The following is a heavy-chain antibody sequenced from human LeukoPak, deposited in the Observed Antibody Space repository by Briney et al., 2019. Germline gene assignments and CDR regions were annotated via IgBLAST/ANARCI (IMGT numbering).Heavy chain of an antibody. CDR1: GYTFTGYY. D-gene: IGHD3-10*01. CDR2: INPNSGGT. Sequence: ASVKVSCKASGYTFTGYYMHWVRQAPGQGLEWMGWINPNSGGTNYAQKFQGRVTMTRDTSINTVYMELSRLTSDDTAVYYCAREWFGESPDAFDIWGQGTMVIVSS. CDR3: AREWFGESPDAFDI. V-gene: IGHV1-2*02. J-gene: IGHJ3*02.